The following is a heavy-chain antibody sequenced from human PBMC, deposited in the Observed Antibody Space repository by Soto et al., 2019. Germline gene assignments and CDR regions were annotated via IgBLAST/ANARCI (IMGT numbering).Heavy chain of an antibody. CDR1: GGSFSGYY. J-gene: IGHJ4*02. CDR3: ARGISMIVAVQRDAPDKFYFDS. CDR2: INHSGST. Sequence: QVQLQQWGAGLLKPSETLSLTCAVYGGSFSGYYWNWIRQHPGKGLEWIGEINHSGSTNSNPSLKIRVTISVDSSKNQFSLRLNSLTAADTAVYYFARGISMIVAVQRDAPDKFYFDSWGRGTLVTVSS. D-gene: IGHD3-22*01. V-gene: IGHV4-34*02.